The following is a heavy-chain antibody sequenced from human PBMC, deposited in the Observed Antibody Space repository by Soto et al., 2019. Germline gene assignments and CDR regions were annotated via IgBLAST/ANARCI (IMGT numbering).Heavy chain of an antibody. CDR2: ISYTGST. Sequence: SETLSLTCTVSGESIRGYFWSWIRQPPGRGLEWIGYISYTGSTNYNPSLKSRVSISVDMSKTQFSLKLMSVTAADTAVYYCARGLLIPTVTSEEDAFDIWGQGTMVTVSS. CDR3: ARGLLIPTVTSEEDAFDI. CDR1: GESIRGYF. J-gene: IGHJ3*02. V-gene: IGHV4-59*01. D-gene: IGHD4-17*01.